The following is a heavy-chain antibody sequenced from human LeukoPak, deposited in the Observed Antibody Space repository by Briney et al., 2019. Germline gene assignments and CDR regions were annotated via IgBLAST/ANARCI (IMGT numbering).Heavy chain of an antibody. Sequence: GGSLRLSCAASGFAFDDYAMHWVRQAPGKGLEWVSGISWNSGSIGYADSVKGRFTISRDNAKNSLYLQMNSLRAEDMALYYCAKGGLGAYYYFDYWGQGTLVTVSS. V-gene: IGHV3-9*03. CDR1: GFAFDDYA. D-gene: IGHD1-26*01. CDR2: ISWNSGSI. CDR3: AKGGLGAYYYFDY. J-gene: IGHJ4*02.